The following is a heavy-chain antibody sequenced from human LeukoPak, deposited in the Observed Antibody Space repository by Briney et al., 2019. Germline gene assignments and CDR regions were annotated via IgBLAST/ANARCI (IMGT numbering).Heavy chain of an antibody. Sequence: SETLSLTCTVSGFSVSSDYSWGWIRQSPGQGLEWIGTTHHSGSTYFKPSLSRRVTISMDTSKNQFYLNLTSVTAADTAVYYCAGWDDSWVGYAFDIWGRGTVVTVSS. CDR3: AGWDDSWVGYAFDI. V-gene: IGHV4-38-2*02. D-gene: IGHD3-3*01. CDR2: THHSGST. J-gene: IGHJ3*02. CDR1: GFSVSSDYS.